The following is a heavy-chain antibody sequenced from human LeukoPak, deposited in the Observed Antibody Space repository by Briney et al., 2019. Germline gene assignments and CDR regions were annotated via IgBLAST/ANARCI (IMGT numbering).Heavy chain of an antibody. J-gene: IGHJ6*02. D-gene: IGHD2-2*01. CDR3: AREVVVVPDYYYYGLDV. V-gene: IGHV3-11*01. Sequence: KPGGSRRLSCVASGFTFSDYYMTWIRQAPGKGLEYVSHISRSGSTLYYGDSVTGRFTISRDNAKNSLYLQMNSLRVEDTAIYYCAREVVVVPDYYYYGLDVWGQGTTVTVSS. CDR2: ISRSGSTL. CDR1: GFTFSDYY.